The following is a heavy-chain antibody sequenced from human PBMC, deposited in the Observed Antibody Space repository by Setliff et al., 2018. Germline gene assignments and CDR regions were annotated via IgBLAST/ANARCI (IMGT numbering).Heavy chain of an antibody. CDR2: ISPYNGDT. CDR1: GYIFNTFG. D-gene: IGHD1-26*01. CDR3: ARSPPNRGVGQGHHMDV. V-gene: IGHV1-18*01. J-gene: IGHJ6*03. Sequence: GASVKVSCKASGYIFNTFGISWVRRAPGQGLEWIGWISPYNGDTKYAQKLQDRVTMTIDTSTSTAYVEVRSLGSDDTALYYCARSPPNRGVGQGHHMDVWGKGTSVTVSS.